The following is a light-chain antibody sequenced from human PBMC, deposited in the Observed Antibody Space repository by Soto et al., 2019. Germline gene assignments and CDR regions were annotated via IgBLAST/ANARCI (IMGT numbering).Light chain of an antibody. J-gene: IGKJ1*01. CDR1: QSVSYY. CDR2: DAS. Sequence: EILMTQSPATLSVSPGERVTFSCRASQSVSYYLAWYQQKPGQAPRLLIYDASTRANGIPVRFSGSGSGTEFTLTISSLQSEDFGVYYCQQNKDWPGTFGQGTKVEIK. CDR3: QQNKDWPGT. V-gene: IGKV3-15*01.